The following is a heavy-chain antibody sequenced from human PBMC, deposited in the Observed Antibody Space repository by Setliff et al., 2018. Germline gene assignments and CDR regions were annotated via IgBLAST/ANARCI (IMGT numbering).Heavy chain of an antibody. V-gene: IGHV4-39*01. CDR2: INYSGSS. D-gene: IGHD5-12*01. CDR3: ARHLSYSGETMDV. J-gene: IGHJ6*03. Sequence: SETLSLTCAVSGGAIDNRYYWGWIRQPPGKGLGWIGNINYSGSSYYNPSLKSRVTISVDTSKKYFFLNLTSVTAADTAVYYCARHLSYSGETMDVWGKGTTVTVSS. CDR1: GGAIDNRYY.